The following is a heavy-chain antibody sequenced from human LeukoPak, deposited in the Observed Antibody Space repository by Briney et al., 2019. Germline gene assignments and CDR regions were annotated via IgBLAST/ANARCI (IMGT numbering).Heavy chain of an antibody. D-gene: IGHD4-23*01. V-gene: IGHV3-48*03. CDR2: ISSSGSTI. CDR3: ARDQTTVVTPGWYFDL. Sequence: GGSLRLSCAASGVTFSSYEMNWVRQAPGKGLEWVSYISSSGSTIYYADSVKGRFTISRDNAKNSLYLQMNSLRAEDTAVYYCARDQTTVVTPGWYFDLWGRGTLVTVSS. J-gene: IGHJ2*01. CDR1: GVTFSSYE.